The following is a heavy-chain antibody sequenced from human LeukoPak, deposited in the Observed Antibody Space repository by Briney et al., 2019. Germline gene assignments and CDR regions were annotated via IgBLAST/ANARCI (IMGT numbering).Heavy chain of an antibody. CDR3: TRQGPGYCGSTSCYGVDY. CDR2: INTNTGNP. Sequence: ASVKVSCKASGYTFTGYYIHWVRQAPGQGLEWMGWINTNTGNPTYAQGFTGRFVFSLDTSVSTAYLQISSLKAEDTAVYYCTRQGPGYCGSTSCYGVDYWGQGTLATVSS. CDR1: GYTFTGYY. D-gene: IGHD2-2*01. V-gene: IGHV7-4-1*02. J-gene: IGHJ4*02.